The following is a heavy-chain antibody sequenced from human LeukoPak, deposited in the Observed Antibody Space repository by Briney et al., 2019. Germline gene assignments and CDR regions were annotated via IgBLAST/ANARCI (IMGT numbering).Heavy chain of an antibody. D-gene: IGHD1-26*01. CDR1: GFTLSSYG. Sequence: PRGSLRLSCAASGFTLSSYGIDWVCHAPRKGMEWGAVVSNDGSNEYYADSVKGRFAISRDDSKNTVYLQISRLRGEDTAVYYCARDSASTPLDYWGQGTLVTVSS. V-gene: IGHV3-33*01. J-gene: IGHJ4*02. CDR2: VSNDGSNE. CDR3: ARDSASTPLDY.